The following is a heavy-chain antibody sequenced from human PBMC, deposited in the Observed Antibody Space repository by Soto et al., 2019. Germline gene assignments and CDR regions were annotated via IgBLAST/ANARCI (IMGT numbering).Heavy chain of an antibody. CDR2: ISAYNGNT. CDR1: GYTFTSYD. CDR3: ARDKNIAAAGYFDY. J-gene: IGHJ4*02. V-gene: IGHV1-18*01. Sequence: ASVKVSCKASGYTFTSYDINWVRQAPGQGLEWMGWISAYNGNTNYAQKLQGRVTMTTDTSTSTAYMELRSLRSDDTAVYYCARDKNIAAAGYFDYWGQGTLVTVSS. D-gene: IGHD6-13*01.